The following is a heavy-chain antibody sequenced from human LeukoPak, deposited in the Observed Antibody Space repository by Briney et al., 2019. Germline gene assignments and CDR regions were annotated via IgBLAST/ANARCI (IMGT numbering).Heavy chain of an antibody. CDR2: IYHSGST. CDR3: ARAPILDY. D-gene: IGHD2-2*02. J-gene: IGHJ4*02. CDR1: GYSISSGYY. V-gene: IGHV4-38-2*02. Sequence: SETLSLTCTVSGYSISSGYYWGWIRQPPGKGLEWIGSIYHSGSTYYNPSLKSRVTISVDTSKNQFSLKLSSVTAADTAVYYCARAPILDYWGQGTLVTVSS.